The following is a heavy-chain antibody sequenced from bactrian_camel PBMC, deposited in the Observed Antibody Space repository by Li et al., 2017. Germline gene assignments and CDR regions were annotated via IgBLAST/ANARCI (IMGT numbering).Heavy chain of an antibody. CDR3: RPMWFPPSYGS. J-gene: IGHJ6*01. CDR1: EWTYSRTY. D-gene: IGHD2*01. Sequence: VQLVESGGGSVSAGGSLRLSCTASEWTYSRTYLGWFRQGPGKEREGVAAIHHGGGVTYYSDSVKGRFTISQDNAKKTVHLQMNSLKPEDTAMYTVRPMWFPPSYGSRDQGTQVTVS. CDR2: IHHGGGVT. V-gene: IGHV3S40*01.